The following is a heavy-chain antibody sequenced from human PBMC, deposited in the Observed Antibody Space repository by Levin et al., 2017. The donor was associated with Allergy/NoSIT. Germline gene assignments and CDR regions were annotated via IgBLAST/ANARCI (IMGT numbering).Heavy chain of an antibody. J-gene: IGHJ5*02. CDR2: IWYDGSKK. CDR1: GFTFSTHG. V-gene: IGHV3-33*01. Sequence: LSLTCAASGFTFSTHGMHWVRQPPGKGLEWVAVIWYDGSKKYYADSVKGRFTISRDNSNNTLYLQMNSLRAEDTALYCCARDPTILTGGGWFDPWGQGTLVTVSS. D-gene: IGHD3-9*01. CDR3: ARDPTILTGGGWFDP.